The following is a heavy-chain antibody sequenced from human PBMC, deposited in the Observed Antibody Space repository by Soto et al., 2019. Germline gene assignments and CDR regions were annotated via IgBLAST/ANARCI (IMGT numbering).Heavy chain of an antibody. CDR1: GFTFSSYA. D-gene: IGHD6-13*01. J-gene: IGHJ4*02. CDR3: ARDGNRRYSSWYIPGI. CDR2: ISYDGSNK. V-gene: IGHV3-30-3*01. Sequence: PVGSLRLSCAASGFTFSSYAMHWVRQAPGKGLEWVAVISYDGSNKYYADSVKGRFTISRDNSKNTLYLQMNSLRAEDTAVYYCARDGNRRYSSWYIPGIWGQGTLVTVSS.